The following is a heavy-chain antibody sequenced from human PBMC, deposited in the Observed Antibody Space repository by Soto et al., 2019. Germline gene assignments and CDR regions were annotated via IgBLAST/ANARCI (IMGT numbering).Heavy chain of an antibody. Sequence: PGGSLRLSCAASGFKFSNYAMSWVRQAPGKGLEWVSLISATGGGTYYADSVKGRFTISRDNSHNTLYLQVHSLTAEDTAVYYCARRGIAVEDDAFDIWGQGTMVTVSS. CDR3: ARRGIAVEDDAFDI. D-gene: IGHD6-19*01. V-gene: IGHV3-23*01. CDR2: ISATGGGT. J-gene: IGHJ3*02. CDR1: GFKFSNYA.